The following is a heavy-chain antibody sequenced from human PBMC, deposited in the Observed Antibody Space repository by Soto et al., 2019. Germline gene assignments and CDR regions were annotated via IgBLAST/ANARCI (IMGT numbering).Heavy chain of an antibody. D-gene: IGHD4-17*01. CDR2: INPSGGSP. CDR3: ARVIVPTAVTTSNWFDP. CDR1: RYTFTTHY. Sequence: ASVKVSCKASRYTFTTHYIHWVRQAPGQGVEWMGIINPSGGSPNHAQNVQGRISMTSDTSTSTVYMELGSLTSDDTAVSYCARVIVPTAVTTSNWFDPWGQGTLVTVSS. J-gene: IGHJ5*02. V-gene: IGHV1-46*01.